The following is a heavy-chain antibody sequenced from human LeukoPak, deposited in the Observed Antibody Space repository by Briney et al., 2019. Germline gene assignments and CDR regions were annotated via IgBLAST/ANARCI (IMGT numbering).Heavy chain of an antibody. CDR1: GGSFSGYY. CDR3: ASLPAAENYFGY. CDR2: INHSGST. Sequence: SETLSLTCAVYGGSFSGYYWSWIRQPPGKGLEWIGEINHSGSTNYNPSLKSRVTISVDTSKNQFSLKLSSVTAADTAVYYCASLPAAENYFGYWGQGTLVTVSS. J-gene: IGHJ4*02. D-gene: IGHD2-2*01. V-gene: IGHV4-34*01.